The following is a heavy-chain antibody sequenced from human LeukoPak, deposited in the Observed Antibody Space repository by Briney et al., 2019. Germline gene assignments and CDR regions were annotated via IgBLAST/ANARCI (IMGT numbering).Heavy chain of an antibody. D-gene: IGHD3-22*01. J-gene: IGHJ4*02. CDR1: GFTVSSNY. Sequence: GGSLRLSCAASGFTVSSNYMSWVRQAPGKGLEWVSSISSSSSYIYYADSVKGRFTISRDNAKNSLHLQMNSLRVDDTAVYYCAKDLEDSSGFHYWGQGTLVTVSS. CDR2: ISSSSSYI. CDR3: AKDLEDSSGFHY. V-gene: IGHV3-21*01.